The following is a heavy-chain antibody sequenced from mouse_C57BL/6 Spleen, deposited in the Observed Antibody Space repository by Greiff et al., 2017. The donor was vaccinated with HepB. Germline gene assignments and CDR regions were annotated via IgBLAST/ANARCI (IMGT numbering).Heavy chain of an antibody. D-gene: IGHD2-2*01. CDR1: GYTFTDYY. CDR3: ARSGYGYDGAWFAY. Sequence: EVQLQQSGPELVKPGASVKISCKASGYTFTDYYMNWVKQSHGKSLEWIGDINPNNGGTSYNQKFKGKATLNVDKSSSTAYMELRSLTSEDSAVYYCARSGYGYDGAWFAYWGQGTLVTVSA. J-gene: IGHJ3*01. V-gene: IGHV1-26*01. CDR2: INPNNGGT.